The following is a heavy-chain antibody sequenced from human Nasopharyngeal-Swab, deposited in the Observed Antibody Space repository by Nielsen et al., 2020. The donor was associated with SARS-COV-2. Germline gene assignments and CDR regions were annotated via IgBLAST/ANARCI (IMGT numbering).Heavy chain of an antibody. V-gene: IGHV3-9*01. D-gene: IGHD4-23*01. CDR3: AKDKGRGISPVEGSLDI. J-gene: IGHJ3*02. Sequence: SRAASGFTFDDHAMHWVRQAPGKGLEWVSGIIWNGDSRGYADSVKGRFTISRDSAKKSLYLQMNSLRPDDTALYYCAKDKGRGISPVEGSLDIWGQGTMVTVSS. CDR1: GFTFDDHA. CDR2: IIWNGDSR.